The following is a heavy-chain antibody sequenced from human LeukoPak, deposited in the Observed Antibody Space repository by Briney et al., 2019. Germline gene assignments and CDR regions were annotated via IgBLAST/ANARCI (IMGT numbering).Heavy chain of an antibody. V-gene: IGHV3-23*01. CDR2: ISGGGDTT. J-gene: IGHJ4*02. D-gene: IGHD4-17*01. CDR1: GFTFSSYA. CDR3: AKGTAVTPLYYFDY. Sequence: GGSLRLSCAASGFTFSSYAMSWVRQAPGKGLEWVSVISGGGDTTYYADSVRGRFTISRDVSKNTLYLQMNGLRAEDTATYYCAKGTAVTPLYYFDYWGQGVLVTVSS.